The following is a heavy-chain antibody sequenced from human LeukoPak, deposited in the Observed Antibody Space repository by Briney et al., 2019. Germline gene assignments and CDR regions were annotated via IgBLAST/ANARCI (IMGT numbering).Heavy chain of an antibody. D-gene: IGHD2/OR15-2a*01. J-gene: IGHJ5*02. CDR1: GFTFSSYG. CDR2: ISYDGSNK. Sequence: AGGSLRLSCAASGFTFSSYGMHWVRQAPGKGLEWVAVISYDGSNKYYADSVKGRFTISRDNSKNTLYLQMNSLRAEDTAVYYCAKPKYSNWFDPWGQGTLVTVSS. V-gene: IGHV3-30*18. CDR3: AKPKYSNWFDP.